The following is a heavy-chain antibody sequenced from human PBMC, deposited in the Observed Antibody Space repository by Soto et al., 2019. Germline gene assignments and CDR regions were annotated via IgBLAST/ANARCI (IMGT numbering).Heavy chain of an antibody. CDR1: GYSISIGYF. D-gene: IGHD6-19*01. CDR3: ARDSRTVAGLDY. Sequence: SETLSLTCSVSGYSISIGYFWGWIRQTPGKGLEWIASIYNSGHTYYNPSLKSRVTISVDTSKNQFSLKVRSVTAADTAVYFCARDSRTVAGLDYWGQGTLVTVSS. CDR2: IYNSGHT. V-gene: IGHV4-38-2*02. J-gene: IGHJ4*02.